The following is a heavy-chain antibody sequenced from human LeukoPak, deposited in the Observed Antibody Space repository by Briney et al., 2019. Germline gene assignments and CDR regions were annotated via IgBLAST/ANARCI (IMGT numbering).Heavy chain of an antibody. CDR1: GGTFSSYA. V-gene: IGHV1-2*02. J-gene: IGHJ4*02. CDR3: ARETQRSFDY. CDR2: INPNTGGT. Sequence: SVKVSCKASGGTFSSYAISWVRQAPGQGLEWMGWINPNTGGTNYAQKFQGRVTMTRDTSISTAYMELGRLSSDDTADYYCARETQRSFDYWGQGTLVAVSS.